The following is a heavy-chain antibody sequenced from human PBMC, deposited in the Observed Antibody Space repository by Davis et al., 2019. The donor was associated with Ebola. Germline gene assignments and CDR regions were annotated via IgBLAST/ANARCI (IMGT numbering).Heavy chain of an antibody. Sequence: GGSLRLSCAASGFTFSSYGMHWVRQAPGKGLEWVAVISYDGSNKYYADSVKGRFTISRDNSKNTLYLQMNSLRSEDTAVYYCARGATIWGQGTMVTVSS. V-gene: IGHV3-30*03. CDR3: ARGATI. CDR2: ISYDGSNK. J-gene: IGHJ3*02. CDR1: GFTFSSYG.